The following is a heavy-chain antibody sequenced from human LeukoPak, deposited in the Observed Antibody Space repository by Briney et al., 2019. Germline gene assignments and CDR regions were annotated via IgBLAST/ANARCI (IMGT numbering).Heavy chain of an antibody. Sequence: PGRSLRLSCTASGFTFSSYGMHWVRQAPGKGLEWVAVIWDDGSNKYYADSVKGRFTISRDNSKNTLYLQMNSLRAEDTAVYYCARDSVDYDILTGAPIDYWGQGTLVTVSS. V-gene: IGHV3-33*01. CDR1: GFTFSSYG. D-gene: IGHD3-9*01. CDR3: ARDSVDYDILTGAPIDY. J-gene: IGHJ4*02. CDR2: IWDDGSNK.